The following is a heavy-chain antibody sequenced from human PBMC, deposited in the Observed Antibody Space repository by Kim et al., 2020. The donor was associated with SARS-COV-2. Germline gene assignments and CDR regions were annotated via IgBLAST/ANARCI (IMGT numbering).Heavy chain of an antibody. CDR3: ASMNY. Sequence: YPGDSNTRYSPSFQGQVSISVDKSISTAYLQWSSLKASDTAMYYCASMNYWGQGTLVTVSS. CDR2: YPGDSNT. J-gene: IGHJ4*02. D-gene: IGHD3-16*01. V-gene: IGHV5-51*01.